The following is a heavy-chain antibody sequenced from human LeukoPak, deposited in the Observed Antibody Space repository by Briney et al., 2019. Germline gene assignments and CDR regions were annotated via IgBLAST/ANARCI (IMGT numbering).Heavy chain of an antibody. J-gene: IGHJ4*02. CDR1: GFTFSSYG. D-gene: IGHD3-22*01. Sequence: GGSLRLSCAASGFTFSSYGMHWVRQAPGKGLEWVAVISYDGSNKYYADSVKGRFTISRDNSKNTLYLQMNSLRAEDTAVYYCARGLYSSGHYEYWGQGTLVTVSS. V-gene: IGHV3-30*03. CDR2: ISYDGSNK. CDR3: ARGLYSSGHYEY.